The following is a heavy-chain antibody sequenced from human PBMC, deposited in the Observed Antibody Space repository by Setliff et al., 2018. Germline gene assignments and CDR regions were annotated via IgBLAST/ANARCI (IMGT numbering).Heavy chain of an antibody. V-gene: IGHV1-3*04. D-gene: IGHD6-13*01. Sequence: ASVKVSCKAFGYTFAKYGTSWVRQAPGQRLEWIGYMDTGTGKKEYSQKFRDRVTIIRDTSATTAYVELHSLRSDDTAVYYCATGQHSGSWTLDQWGQGTLVTVSS. CDR2: MDTGTGKK. CDR3: ATGQHSGSWTLDQ. J-gene: IGHJ4*02. CDR1: GYTFAKYG.